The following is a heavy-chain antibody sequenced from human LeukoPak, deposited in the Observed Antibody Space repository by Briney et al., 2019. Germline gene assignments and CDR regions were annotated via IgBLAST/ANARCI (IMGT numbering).Heavy chain of an antibody. CDR2: IYDSGST. CDR3: VRDCSGGSCYGAFDI. CDR1: GASIRSGDYY. Sequence: SETLSLTCTVSGASIRSGDYYWSWIRQPPGKGLEWIGYIYDSGSTYYNPSLKSRITISVDTSENRFSLKLSSVTATDTAVYYCVRDCSGGSCYGAFDIWGQGTMVTVSS. D-gene: IGHD2-15*01. J-gene: IGHJ3*02. V-gene: IGHV4-30-4*01.